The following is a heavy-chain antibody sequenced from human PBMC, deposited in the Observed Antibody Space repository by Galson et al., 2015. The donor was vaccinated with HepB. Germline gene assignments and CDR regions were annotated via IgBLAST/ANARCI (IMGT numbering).Heavy chain of an antibody. V-gene: IGHV5-10-1*01. CDR2: IDPSDSYT. J-gene: IGHJ4*02. CDR3: ARHQEAYGDYGELLY. Sequence: QSGAEVKKTGESLRISCKGSGYSFTSYWISWVRQMPGKGMEWMGRIDPSDSYTNYSPSFQGHVTISADKSISTAYLQWSSLKASDTAMYYCARHQEAYGDYGELLYWGQGTLVTVSS. CDR1: GYSFTSYW. D-gene: IGHD4-17*01.